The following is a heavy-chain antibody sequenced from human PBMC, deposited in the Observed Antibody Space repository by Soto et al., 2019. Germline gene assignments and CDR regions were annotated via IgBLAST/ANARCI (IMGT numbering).Heavy chain of an antibody. V-gene: IGHV3-11*06. CDR2: SSNSGTFA. CDR3: ARSGDNFNVLDY. J-gene: IGHJ4*02. CDR1: GFTFSDYY. D-gene: IGHD1-1*01. Sequence: GGSLRLSCAASGFTFSDYYMSWVRQAPGRGLEWISYSSNSGTFARYATSVKGRFSISRDNANNSLYLEMNSLRVEDTAVYYCARSGDNFNVLDYWGQGTPVTVSS.